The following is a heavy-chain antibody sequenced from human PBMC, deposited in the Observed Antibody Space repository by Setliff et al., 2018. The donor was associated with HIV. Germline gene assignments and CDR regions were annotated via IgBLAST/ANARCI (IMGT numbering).Heavy chain of an antibody. D-gene: IGHD2-15*01. CDR2: IIHSGGT. CDR1: GGSISSSSYY. Sequence: PSETLSLTCTVSGGSISSSSYYWGWIRQPPGRGLEWIGEIIHSGGTNYNRSLKSRVTISVDTSKNQFSLNLSYVTAADTAVYYCARGGLGVVGAIDYWSQGTLVTVSS. CDR3: ARGGLGVVGAIDY. J-gene: IGHJ4*02. V-gene: IGHV4-39*07.